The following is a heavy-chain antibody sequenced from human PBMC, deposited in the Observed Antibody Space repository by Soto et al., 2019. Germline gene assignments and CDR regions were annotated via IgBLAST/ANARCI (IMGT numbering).Heavy chain of an antibody. CDR2: INSDGSST. Sequence: GGSLRLSCAASGFTFSSYWMHWVRQAPGKGLVWVSRINSDGSSTSYADSVKGRFTISRDNAKNTLYLQMNSLRAEDTAVYYCAVHSSSWYRVDYWGQGTLVTVSS. D-gene: IGHD6-13*01. V-gene: IGHV3-74*01. CDR3: AVHSSSWYRVDY. CDR1: GFTFSSYW. J-gene: IGHJ4*02.